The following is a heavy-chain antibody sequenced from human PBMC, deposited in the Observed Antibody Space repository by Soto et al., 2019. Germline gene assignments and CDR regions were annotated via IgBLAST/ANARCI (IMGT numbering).Heavy chain of an antibody. CDR2: INHSGST. J-gene: IGHJ3*02. CDR1: GGSFSGYY. V-gene: IGHV4-34*01. Sequence: PSETLSLTCAVYGGSFSGYYWSWIRQPPGKGLEWIGEINHSGSTNYNPSLKSRVTISVDTSKNQFSLKLSSVTAADTAVYYCARGDIVVSPPDDAFDIWGQGTMVTVSS. CDR3: ARGDIVVSPPDDAFDI. D-gene: IGHD5-12*01.